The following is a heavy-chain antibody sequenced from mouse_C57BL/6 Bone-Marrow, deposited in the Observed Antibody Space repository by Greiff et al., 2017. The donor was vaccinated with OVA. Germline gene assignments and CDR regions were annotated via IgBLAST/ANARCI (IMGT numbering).Heavy chain of an antibody. D-gene: IGHD2-5*01. CDR2: ISDGGSYT. J-gene: IGHJ2*01. CDR3: AREGYSNYLDY. V-gene: IGHV5-4*01. Sequence: DVKLVESGGGLVKPGGSLKLSCAASGFTFSSYAMSWVRQTPEKRLEWVATISDGGSYTYYPDNVKGRFTISRDNAKNNLYLQMSQLKSEDTAMYYCAREGYSNYLDYWGQGTTLTVSS. CDR1: GFTFSSYA.